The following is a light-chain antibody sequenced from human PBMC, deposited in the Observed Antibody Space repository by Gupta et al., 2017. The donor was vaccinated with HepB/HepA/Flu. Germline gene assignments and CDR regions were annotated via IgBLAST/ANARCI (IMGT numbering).Light chain of an antibody. CDR2: GAS. CDR3: HLEGSSPWT. CDR1: KSVSSSY. V-gene: IGKV3-20*01. J-gene: IGKJ1*01. Sequence: EIVLTQSPGTLSLSPGERATLSCRASKSVSSSYLAWYQQKPGQAPRLLIYGASSSATGIPDRLSGSGSVTDFTLTISILEPEDFTVYYFHLEGSSPWTFAQGTKVEIK.